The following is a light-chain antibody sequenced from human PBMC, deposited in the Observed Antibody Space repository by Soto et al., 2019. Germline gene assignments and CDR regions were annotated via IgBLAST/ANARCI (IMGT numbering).Light chain of an antibody. CDR2: AAS. V-gene: IGKV1-8*01. J-gene: IGKJ4*01. CDR3: QQYYSYPPA. Sequence: AIRMTPSPSSFSASTGDRVTITCRASQGISSYLAWYQQKPGKAPKLLIYAASTLQSEVPSRFSGSGSGTDFTLTISCLQSEDFATYYCQQYYSYPPAFGGGTKVEIK. CDR1: QGISSY.